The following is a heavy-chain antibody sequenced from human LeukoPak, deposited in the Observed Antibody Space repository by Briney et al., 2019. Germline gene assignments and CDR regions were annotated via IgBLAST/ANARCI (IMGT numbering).Heavy chain of an antibody. CDR2: IYYSGST. CDR3: ASSDIVVVPAAPYYYYGMDV. J-gene: IGHJ6*02. CDR1: GGSISSGDYY. D-gene: IGHD2-2*01. V-gene: IGHV4-30-4*02. Sequence: PSETLSLTWTVSGGSISSGDYYWSWIRQPPGKGLEWIGYIYYSGSTYYNPSLKSRVTISVDRSKNQFSLKLSSVTAADTAVYYCASSDIVVVPAAPYYYYGMDVWGQGTTVTVSS.